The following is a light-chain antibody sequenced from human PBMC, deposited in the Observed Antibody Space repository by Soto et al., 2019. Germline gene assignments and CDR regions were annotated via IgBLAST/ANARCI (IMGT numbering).Light chain of an antibody. CDR1: QSINNY. Sequence: DIQMTQSPSSLSASLGDRVTITCRASQSINNYLNWYQQEEGKAPKLLIYAATSLQSGVPSRFSGSGSGTEFTVYISSLQPVDFADYYCQQSYNSPYTFGLGTKLEIK. J-gene: IGKJ2*01. CDR3: QQSYNSPYT. V-gene: IGKV1-39*01. CDR2: AAT.